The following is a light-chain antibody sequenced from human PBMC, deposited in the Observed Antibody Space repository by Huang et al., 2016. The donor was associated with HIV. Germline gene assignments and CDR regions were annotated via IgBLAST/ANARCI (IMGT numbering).Light chain of an antibody. CDR3: QQYNDWFT. CDR1: QDIDSN. V-gene: IGKV3-15*01. CDR2: SAS. Sequence: EIVMTQSPATLSVSPGERATLSCRASQDIDSNLAWYQHKPGQAPRLLIYSASTRATAVPARVSGSGSGTEFTLTISSLQSEDFAVYYCQQYNDWFTFGGGTKVEIE. J-gene: IGKJ4*01.